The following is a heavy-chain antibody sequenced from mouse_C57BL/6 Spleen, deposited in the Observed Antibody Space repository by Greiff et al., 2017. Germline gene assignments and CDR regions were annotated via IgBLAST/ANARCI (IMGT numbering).Heavy chain of an antibody. Sequence: VQLQQPGAELVRPGSSVKLSCKASGYTFTSYWMHWVKQRPIQGLEWIGNIDPSDSETHYNQKFKDKATLTVDKSSSTAYMQLSSLTSEDSAVYYCARYYGSSYAFDYWGQGTTLTVSS. D-gene: IGHD1-1*01. CDR1: GYTFTSYW. V-gene: IGHV1-52*01. J-gene: IGHJ2*01. CDR3: ARYYGSSYAFDY. CDR2: IDPSDSET.